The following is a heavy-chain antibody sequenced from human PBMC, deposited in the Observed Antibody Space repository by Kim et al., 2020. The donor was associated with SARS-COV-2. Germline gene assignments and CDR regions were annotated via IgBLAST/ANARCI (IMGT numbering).Heavy chain of an antibody. V-gene: IGHV3-74*01. D-gene: IGHD6-19*01. Sequence: GRFTISRDNAKHTLYLQMSSLRAEDTAVYYCARDLVAVAGIAYYYYGMDVWGQGTTVTVSS. CDR3: ARDLVAVAGIAYYYYGMDV. J-gene: IGHJ6*02.